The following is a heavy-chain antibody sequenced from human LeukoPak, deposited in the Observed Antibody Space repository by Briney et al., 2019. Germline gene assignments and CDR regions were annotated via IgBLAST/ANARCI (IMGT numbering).Heavy chain of an antibody. J-gene: IGHJ4*02. CDR3: ALGYYYDSSGYYGYFDY. V-gene: IGHV2-70*04. D-gene: IGHD3-22*01. CDR1: GFSLSTSGMR. Sequence: ESGPALVKPTQTLTLTCTFSGFSLSTSGMRVSWIRQPLGKALEWLARIDWDDDKFYSTSLKTRLTISKDTSKNQVVLTMTNMDPVDTATYYCALGYYYDSSGYYGYFDYWGQGTLVTVSS. CDR2: IDWDDDK.